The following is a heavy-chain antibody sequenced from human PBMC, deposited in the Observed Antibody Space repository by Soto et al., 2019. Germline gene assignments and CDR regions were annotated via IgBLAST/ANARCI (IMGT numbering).Heavy chain of an antibody. CDR2: IYWADDR. V-gene: IGHV2-5*02. CDR3: AQITPFDVKGYYFDY. Sequence: QITVKESGPTLVKPTQTLTLTCTLSGFSLSTTTVGVGWISQPPGKALEWLALIYWADDRRSIPSLKNRLTITKDNSGGQVVLTMTNTDPVDTATYYCAQITPFDVKGYYFDYWGPGILVTVS. D-gene: IGHD3-3*01. CDR1: GFSLSTTTVG. J-gene: IGHJ4*02.